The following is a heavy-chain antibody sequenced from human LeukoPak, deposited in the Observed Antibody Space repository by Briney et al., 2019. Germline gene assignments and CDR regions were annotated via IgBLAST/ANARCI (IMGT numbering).Heavy chain of an antibody. J-gene: IGHJ4*02. CDR1: GFTFSSYN. CDR2: ISSSSSYI. D-gene: IGHD6-13*01. Sequence: KPGGSLRLSCAASGFTFSSYNMNWVRQAPGKGLEWVSSISSSSSYIYHADSVKGRFTISRDNAKNSLYLQLNSLRAEDTAIYYCARVHSSSWFTYWGQGILVTVSS. V-gene: IGHV3-21*01. CDR3: ARVHSSSWFTY.